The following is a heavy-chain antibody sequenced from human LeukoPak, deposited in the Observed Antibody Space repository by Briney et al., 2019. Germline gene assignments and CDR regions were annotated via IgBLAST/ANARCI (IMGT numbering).Heavy chain of an antibody. CDR1: GESFSGYY. CDR3: ARVNDYSNYAIDY. Sequence: SETLSLTCAVYGESFSGYYWNWIRQPPGKGLEWIREINHSGSTSYNPSLKSRVTISVDTSKNQFSLKLSSVTAADTAVYYCARVNDYSNYAIDYWGQGTLVTVSS. D-gene: IGHD4-11*01. J-gene: IGHJ4*02. CDR2: INHSGST. V-gene: IGHV4-34*01.